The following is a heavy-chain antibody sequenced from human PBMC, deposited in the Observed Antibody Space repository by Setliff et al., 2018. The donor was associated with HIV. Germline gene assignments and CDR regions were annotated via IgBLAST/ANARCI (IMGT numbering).Heavy chain of an antibody. D-gene: IGHD2-8*02. J-gene: IGHJ6*03. CDR1: GGSFNGYS. Sequence: SETLSLTCAVYGGSFNGYSWTWIRQPPGKGLEWIGGINHSGSTNYNPSLKSRVTISVDTSKNHFSLKLRSVTAADTAVYYCARVSKTYWYSIPRDYYHHMDVWGKGTTVTVSS. V-gene: IGHV4-34*01. CDR2: INHSGST. CDR3: ARVSKTYWYSIPRDYYHHMDV.